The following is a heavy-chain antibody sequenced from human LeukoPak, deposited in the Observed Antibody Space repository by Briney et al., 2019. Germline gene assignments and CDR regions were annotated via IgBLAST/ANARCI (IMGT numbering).Heavy chain of an antibody. J-gene: IGHJ4*02. CDR2: IYSGGST. Sequence: GGSLRLSCAASGFTFSSYAVSWVRQAPGKGLEWVSVIYSGGSTYYADSVKGRFTISRDNSKNTLYLQMNSLRAEDTAVYYCAKAYDFWNMGVYWGQGTLVTVSS. V-gene: IGHV3-23*03. CDR1: GFTFSSYA. D-gene: IGHD3-3*01. CDR3: AKAYDFWNMGVY.